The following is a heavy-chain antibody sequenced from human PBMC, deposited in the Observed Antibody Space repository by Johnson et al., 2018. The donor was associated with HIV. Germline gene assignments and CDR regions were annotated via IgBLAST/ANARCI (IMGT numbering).Heavy chain of an antibody. CDR3: AKDQWSSSWTNDAFDF. D-gene: IGHD6-13*01. CDR1: GFTFDDYA. J-gene: IGHJ3*01. Sequence: VQLVESGGGLVQPGRSLRLSCAASGFTFDDYAMLWVRQAPGKGLEWVSGISWNSGSIGYADSVKGRFTISRDNSKNTLYLQMNSLRAEDTAVYYCAKDQWSSSWTNDAFDFWGQGTMVTVSS. CDR2: ISWNSGSI. V-gene: IGHV3-9*01.